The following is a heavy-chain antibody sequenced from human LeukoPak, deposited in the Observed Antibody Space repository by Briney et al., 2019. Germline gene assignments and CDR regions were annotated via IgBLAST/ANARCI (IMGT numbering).Heavy chain of an antibody. V-gene: IGHV1-18*01. D-gene: IGHD3-16*01. CDR2: ITNYNGNT. CDR1: GYSFSTYG. CDR3: ATDLGGAYAEFLPH. Sequence: LGASVTVSCKASGYSFSTYGISWVRQVPGQGLEWMGWITNYNGNTHYAQTFQGRLSMTTDTSTSTAYMDLKSLTSDDTAVYYCATDLGGAYAEFLPHWGQGTLVTVSS. J-gene: IGHJ1*01.